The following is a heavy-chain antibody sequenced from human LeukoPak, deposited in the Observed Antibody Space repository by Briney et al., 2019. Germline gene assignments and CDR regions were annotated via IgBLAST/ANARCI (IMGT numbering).Heavy chain of an antibody. D-gene: IGHD6-19*01. J-gene: IGHJ3*02. CDR2: IKEDGSEK. V-gene: IGHV3-7*01. CDR1: GFTFSSYW. Sequence: PGGSLRLSCAASGFTFSSYWMTWVRQAPGKGLEWVANIKEDGSEKYYVDSVKGRFTISRDNAKNSLYLQMNSLRAKDTAVYYCSRLGWRGLLHGFDMGGQGTMVTVSS. CDR3: SRLGWRGLLHGFDM.